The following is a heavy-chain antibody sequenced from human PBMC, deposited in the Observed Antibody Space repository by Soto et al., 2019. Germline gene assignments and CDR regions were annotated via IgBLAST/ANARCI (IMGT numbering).Heavy chain of an antibody. CDR3: ASEEVPQWSNRGYYGVDV. Sequence: PSEILSLTYAVYGGSFSGYYWTWIRQPPGKGLEWIGDINHSGSTNYNSSLKSRVTISVDTSKNQLSLSLKSVTAADTAVYYCASEEVPQWSNRGYYGVDVWGRWTTVAVSS. D-gene: IGHD7-27*01. CDR1: GGSFSGYY. J-gene: IGHJ6*02. CDR2: INHSGST. V-gene: IGHV4-34*01.